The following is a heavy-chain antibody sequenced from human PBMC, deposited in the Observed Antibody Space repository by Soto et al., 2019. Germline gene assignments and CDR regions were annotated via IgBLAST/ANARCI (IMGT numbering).Heavy chain of an antibody. D-gene: IGHD2-15*01. CDR1: GGSISSYY. CDR2: IYTRMST. V-gene: IGHV4-4*07. CDR3: ARYSCVDYYYYGMAV. Sequence: SETLSLTGSVSGGSISSYYWSWIRQPAGKGLEWIGRIYTRMSTNYNPSLKSRVTMSVHTSKNQFSLTLSSVPAADTAVYYPARYSCVDYYYYGMAVWGQGTAVTVS. J-gene: IGHJ6*01.